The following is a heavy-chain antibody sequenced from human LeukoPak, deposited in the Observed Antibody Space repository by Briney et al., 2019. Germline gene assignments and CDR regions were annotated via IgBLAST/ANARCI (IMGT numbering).Heavy chain of an antibody. CDR2: IYYSGST. CDR1: GGSISSGGYY. J-gene: IGHJ4*02. Sequence: SQTLSLTCTVSGGSISSGGYYWSWIRQHPGKGLEWIGYIYYSGSTYYNPSLKSRVTISVDTSKNQFSLKLSSVTAADTAVYYCARGQGFQPTLDYWGQGTLVTVSS. CDR3: ARGQGFQPTLDY. V-gene: IGHV4-31*03. D-gene: IGHD2-2*01.